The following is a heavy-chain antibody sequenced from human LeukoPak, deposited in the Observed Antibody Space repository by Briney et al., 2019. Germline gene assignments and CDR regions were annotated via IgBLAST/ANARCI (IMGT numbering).Heavy chain of an antibody. CDR1: GFTFSSYS. J-gene: IGHJ4*02. Sequence: GGSLRLSCAASGFTFSSYSMNWVRQAPGKGLEWVSSISSSSSYIYYADSVKGRFTISRDNAKNSLYLQMNSLRAEDTAVYYCARAAAYYYGSGDDYWGQGTLVTVSS. V-gene: IGHV3-21*01. CDR3: ARAAAYYYGSGDDY. D-gene: IGHD3-10*01. CDR2: ISSSSSYI.